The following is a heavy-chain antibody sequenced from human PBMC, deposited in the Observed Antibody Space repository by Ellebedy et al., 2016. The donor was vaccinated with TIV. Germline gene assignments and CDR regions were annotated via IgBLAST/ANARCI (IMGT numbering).Heavy chain of an antibody. D-gene: IGHD3-16*01. Sequence: GESLKFSCAASGFSFRSYWMSWVRQAPGKGLEWVANIYQDGSFRYYVDSVKGRFTISRDNANNALFLQMNSLRAEDTALYYCARRGGYGDYAVQVNSWLDRWGRGTLVTVSS. CDR2: IYQDGSFR. CDR1: GFSFRSYW. V-gene: IGHV3-7*01. J-gene: IGHJ5*02. CDR3: ARRGGYGDYAVQVNSWLDR.